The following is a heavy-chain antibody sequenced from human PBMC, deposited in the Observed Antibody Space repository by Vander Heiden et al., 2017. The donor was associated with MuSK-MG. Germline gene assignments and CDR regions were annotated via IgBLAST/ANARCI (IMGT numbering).Heavy chain of an antibody. J-gene: IGHJ6*02. Sequence: QVQLVASGGGVVQPGRSLRLSWAASGFTFSSYAMHWVRQAPGKGREWVAVISYDGSNKDYADSVKGRCTISRDNSKNTLYLQMNSLRAEDTAVDYCAREFVVRGYYYYGMDVWGQGTTVTVSS. D-gene: IGHD3-10*01. CDR2: ISYDGSNK. V-gene: IGHV3-30*04. CDR1: GFTFSSYA. CDR3: AREFVVRGYYYYGMDV.